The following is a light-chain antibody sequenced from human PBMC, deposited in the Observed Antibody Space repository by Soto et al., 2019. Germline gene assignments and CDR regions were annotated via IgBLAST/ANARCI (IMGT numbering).Light chain of an antibody. CDR2: GAS. CDR3: QQYGRSGT. Sequence: EIVLTQSPATLSLSPGERTTLPCRASQSISSYLAWYQQKPGQAPRLLIYGASNRATGIPDRFSGSGSGTDFTLTISRLEPEDFAVYYCQQYGRSGTFGQGTKVDI. J-gene: IGKJ1*01. V-gene: IGKV3-20*01. CDR1: QSISSY.